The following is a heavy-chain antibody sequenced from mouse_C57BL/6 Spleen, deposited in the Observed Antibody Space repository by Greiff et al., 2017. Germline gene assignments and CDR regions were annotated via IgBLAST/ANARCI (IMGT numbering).Heavy chain of an antibody. D-gene: IGHD2-3*01. J-gene: IGHJ1*03. Sequence: QVQLKQSGAELVKPGASVTISCKASGYAFSSYWMNWVKQRPGKGLKWIGQIYPGDGDTNYNGKFKGKATLTADKSSSTAYMQLSSLTSEDSAGYFCARSTVGDGYFPWYFDVRGTGTTVTVSS. V-gene: IGHV1-80*01. CDR3: ARSTVGDGYFPWYFDV. CDR1: GYAFSSYW. CDR2: IYPGDGDT.